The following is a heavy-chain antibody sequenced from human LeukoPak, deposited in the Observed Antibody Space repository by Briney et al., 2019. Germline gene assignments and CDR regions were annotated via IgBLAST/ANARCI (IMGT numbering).Heavy chain of an antibody. CDR2: IYYSGTP. D-gene: IGHD1-26*01. J-gene: IGHJ4*02. Sequence: SETLSLTCTVSGGSISSYYWSWIRQPPGKGLGWIGYIYYSGTPNYNPTLKSRVTMSVDTSKNQFSLKLSSVTAADTAVYYCARHGGSYDFDFWGQGTLVTVSS. V-gene: IGHV4-59*08. CDR3: ARHGGSYDFDF. CDR1: GGSISSYY.